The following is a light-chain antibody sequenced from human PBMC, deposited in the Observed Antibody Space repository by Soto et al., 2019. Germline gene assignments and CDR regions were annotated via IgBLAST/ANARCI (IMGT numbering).Light chain of an antibody. CDR1: QSISSW. J-gene: IGKJ1*01. V-gene: IGKV1-5*03. CDR3: QQYNSYWT. Sequence: DIQMTQSPSTLSASVGDRVTITCRASQSISSWLAWYQQKPGKATKLLIYKASSLESGVPSRFSGSGSGTEFTLTISSRQPDDFATYYCQQYNSYWTFGQGTKGEIK. CDR2: KAS.